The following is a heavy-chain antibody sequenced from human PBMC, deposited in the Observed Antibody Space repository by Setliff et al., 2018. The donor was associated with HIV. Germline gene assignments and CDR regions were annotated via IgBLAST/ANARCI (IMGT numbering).Heavy chain of an antibody. CDR3: ARVGDGYNSFDY. Sequence: ASVKVSCKASGYSFTFYSMHWVRQAPGHGLEWMGIINPSDGSTTYSQKFQGRVIMTRDTSTSTVYMELNSLRSEDTAVYYCARVGDGYNSFDYWGQGTLVTVSS. CDR1: GYSFTFYS. D-gene: IGHD5-12*01. CDR2: INPSDGST. V-gene: IGHV1-46*01. J-gene: IGHJ4*02.